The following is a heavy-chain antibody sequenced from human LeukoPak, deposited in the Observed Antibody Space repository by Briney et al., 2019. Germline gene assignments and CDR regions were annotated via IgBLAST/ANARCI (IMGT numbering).Heavy chain of an antibody. CDR1: GGTFGSYA. D-gene: IGHD6-19*01. J-gene: IGHJ6*02. CDR3: ASSLPGIAVAGTFYYYGMDV. Sequence: EASVKVSCKASGGTFGSYAISWVRQAPGQGLEWMGGIIPIFGTANYAQKFQGRVTITADESTSTAYMELSSLRSEDTAVYYCASSLPGIAVAGTFYYYGMDVWGQGTTVTVSS. CDR2: IIPIFGTA. V-gene: IGHV1-69*13.